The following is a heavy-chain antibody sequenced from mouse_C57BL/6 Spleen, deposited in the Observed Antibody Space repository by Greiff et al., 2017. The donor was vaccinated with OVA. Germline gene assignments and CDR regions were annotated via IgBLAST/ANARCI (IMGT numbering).Heavy chain of an antibody. Sequence: QVQLKESGAELARPGASVKMSCKASGYTFTSYTMHWVKQRPGQGLEWIGYINPSSGYTKYNQKFKDKATLTADKSSSTAYMQLSSLTSEDSAVYYCAREGVYDGYYVYYFDYWGQGTTLTVSS. D-gene: IGHD2-3*01. CDR3: AREGVYDGYYVYYFDY. CDR2: INPSSGYT. V-gene: IGHV1-4*01. CDR1: GYTFTSYT. J-gene: IGHJ2*01.